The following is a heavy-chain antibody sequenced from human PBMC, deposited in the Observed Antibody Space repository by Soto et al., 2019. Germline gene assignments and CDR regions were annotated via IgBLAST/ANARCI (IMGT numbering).Heavy chain of an antibody. Sequence: GGSLRLSCAASGFTFNCVALSWVRQAPGKGLEWVSAISGSGDGTDYADSVKGRFTISRDNSKNTLYLQMNSLRAEDTAVYYWAGPGYSSQDYWGQGALVTVS. J-gene: IGHJ4*02. CDR2: ISGSGDGT. CDR3: AGPGYSSQDY. V-gene: IGHV3-23*01. D-gene: IGHD5-18*01. CDR1: GFTFNCVA.